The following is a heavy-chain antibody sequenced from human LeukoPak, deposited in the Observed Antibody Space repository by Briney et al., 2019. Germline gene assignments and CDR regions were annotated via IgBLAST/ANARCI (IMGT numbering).Heavy chain of an antibody. D-gene: IGHD3-10*01. Sequence: GGSLRLSCAASGFTFSSYAMPWVRQAPGKGLEWVAVISYDGSNKYYADSVKGRFTISRDNSKNTLYLQMNSLRAEDTAVYYCARTDKGNYYYGMDVWGQGTTVTVSS. CDR3: ARTDKGNYYYGMDV. J-gene: IGHJ6*02. CDR2: ISYDGSNK. V-gene: IGHV3-30-3*01. CDR1: GFTFSSYA.